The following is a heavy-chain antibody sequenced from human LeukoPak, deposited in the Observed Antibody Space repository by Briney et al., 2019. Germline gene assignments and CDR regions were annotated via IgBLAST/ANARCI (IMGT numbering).Heavy chain of an antibody. CDR1: GGSISIYY. CDR2: IYNSGST. Sequence: SETLSLTCIVSGGSISIYYWNWIRQPPGKGLEWIGYIYNSGSTDYNPSLKRRVTISADTSKNQFSLKLTSVTAADTAVYYCARDRELGSWGQGILATVSS. J-gene: IGHJ5*02. CDR3: ARDRELGS. D-gene: IGHD3-10*01. V-gene: IGHV4-59*01.